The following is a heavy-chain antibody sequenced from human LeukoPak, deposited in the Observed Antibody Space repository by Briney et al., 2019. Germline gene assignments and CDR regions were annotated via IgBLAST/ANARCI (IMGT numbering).Heavy chain of an antibody. CDR1: GGSISSGGYY. CDR2: IYHSGST. Sequence: PSETLSLTCTVSGGSISSGGYYWSWIRQPPGKGLEWIGYIYHSGSTYYNPSLKSRVTISVDRSKNQFSLKLSSVTAADTAVYYCARGIHWNLYYFDYWGQGTLVTVSS. J-gene: IGHJ4*02. CDR3: ARGIHWNLYYFDY. D-gene: IGHD1-1*01. V-gene: IGHV4-30-2*01.